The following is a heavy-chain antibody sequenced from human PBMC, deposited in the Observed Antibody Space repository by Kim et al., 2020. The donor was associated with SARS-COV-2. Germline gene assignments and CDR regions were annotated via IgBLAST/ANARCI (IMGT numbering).Heavy chain of an antibody. V-gene: IGHV4-59*08. J-gene: IGHJ4*01. CDR1: GGSISSYY. D-gene: IGHD3-10*01. CDR2: IYNSGST. CDR3: GRAPPNYFGSGGYGNY. Sequence: SETLSLTCTVSGGSISSYYWNWIRQPPGKGLEWIGHIYNSGSTNYNPSFKSRVTISVDTSKKQFSLNLSSVTAADTAVYFCGRAPPNYFGSGGYGNYWG.